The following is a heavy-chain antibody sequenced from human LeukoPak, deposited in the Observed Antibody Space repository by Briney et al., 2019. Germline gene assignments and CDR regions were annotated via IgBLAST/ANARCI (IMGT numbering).Heavy chain of an antibody. CDR1: GFIFSNYS. J-gene: IGHJ4*02. Sequence: GGSLRLSCAASGFIFSNYSMNWVRQAPGKGLERVSYISSSSSTIYYADSVKGRFTISRDNAKNSLYLQMNSLRAEDTAVYYCARSDGSGSYPVDYWGQGALVTVSS. CDR3: ARSDGSGSYPVDY. CDR2: ISSSSSTI. D-gene: IGHD3-10*01. V-gene: IGHV3-48*01.